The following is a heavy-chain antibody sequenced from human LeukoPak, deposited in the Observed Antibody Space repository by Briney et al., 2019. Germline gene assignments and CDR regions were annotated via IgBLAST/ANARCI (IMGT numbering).Heavy chain of an antibody. CDR2: ISTYNGNT. Sequence: ASVKVSCKASGYTFTSYGISWVRQAPGQGLEWMGWISTYNGNTNYAQKLQGRVTMTTDTSTSTAYMELRSLRSDDTAVYYCAREMTIQYYMDVWGKGTTVTVSS. CDR3: AREMTIQYYMDV. CDR1: GYTFTSYG. J-gene: IGHJ6*03. V-gene: IGHV1-18*01. D-gene: IGHD4/OR15-4a*01.